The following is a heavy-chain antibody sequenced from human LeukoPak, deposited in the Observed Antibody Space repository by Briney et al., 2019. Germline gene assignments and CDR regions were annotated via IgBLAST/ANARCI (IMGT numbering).Heavy chain of an antibody. Sequence: SETLSLTCTVSGYSVSSGYYWGWIRQPPGKGLEWIGSIYHSGSTYYNPSLKSRVTISVDTSKNQFSLKLSSVTAADTAVYYCARSKLEQDIVVVPAAPHMDVWGKGTTVTVSS. CDR1: GYSVSSGYY. CDR3: ARSKLEQDIVVVPAAPHMDV. CDR2: IYHSGST. V-gene: IGHV4-38-2*02. D-gene: IGHD2-2*01. J-gene: IGHJ6*03.